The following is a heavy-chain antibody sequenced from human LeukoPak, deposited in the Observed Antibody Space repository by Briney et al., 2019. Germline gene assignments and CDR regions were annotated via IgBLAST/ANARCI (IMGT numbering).Heavy chain of an antibody. CDR3: ARNPADDVVFLPPGLRYWYFDL. CDR1: GCISDGFY. CDR2: VYYMGCT. D-gene: IGHD3-16*02. V-gene: IGHV4-59*01. Sequence: AETLSLTCTVSGCISDGFYLSWIRQPPGKGLEWIGCVYYMGCTTYNPSLKSGVTISVDASKPHFSLTLNAVTAADTAIDYCARNPADDVVFLPPGLRYWYFDLWRRGTLASV. J-gene: IGHJ2*01.